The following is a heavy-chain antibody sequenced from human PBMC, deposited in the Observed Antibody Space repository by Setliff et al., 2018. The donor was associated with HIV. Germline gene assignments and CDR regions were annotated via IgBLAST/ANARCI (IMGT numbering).Heavy chain of an antibody. Sequence: LSLTCTVSGASITNGSYYWTWIRQPAGKGLEWIGHVFSSGSTNYNPSPKSRVTVSIDTSKNQFSLELSSVTAADTAVYYRARSSYDGSGYPPCLDYWGQGTLVTVSS. J-gene: IGHJ4*02. CDR1: GASITNGSYY. D-gene: IGHD3-22*01. V-gene: IGHV4-61*09. CDR2: VFSSGST. CDR3: ARSSYDGSGYPPCLDY.